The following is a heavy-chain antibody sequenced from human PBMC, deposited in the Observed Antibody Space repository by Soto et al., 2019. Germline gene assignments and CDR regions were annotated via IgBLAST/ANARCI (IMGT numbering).Heavy chain of an antibody. D-gene: IGHD3-3*01. CDR3: ARDPTYYDFWSGYYITPYFDY. V-gene: IGHV3-30-3*01. CDR2: ISYDGSNK. CDR1: GFTFSSYA. Sequence: QVQLVESGGGVVQPGRSLRLSCAASGFTFSSYAMHWVRQAPGKGLEWVAVISYDGSNKYYADSVKGRFTISRDNSKNTLYLQMNSLRAEDTAVYYCARDPTYYDFWSGYYITPYFDYWGQGTLVTVSS. J-gene: IGHJ4*02.